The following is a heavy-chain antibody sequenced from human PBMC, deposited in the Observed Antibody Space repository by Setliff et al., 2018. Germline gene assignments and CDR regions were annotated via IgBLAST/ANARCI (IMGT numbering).Heavy chain of an antibody. CDR3: AREQWLDPPGYYYMDV. J-gene: IGHJ6*03. CDR1: GGSISTYY. V-gene: IGHV4-4*07. CDR2: MYTSGHT. D-gene: IGHD6-19*01. Sequence: SETLSLTCTVSGGSISTYYWSWIRQPAGKGLEWIGRMYTSGHTNYNTSLKSRVTMSLDTSKNQFSLKLNSVTAADTAMYYCAREQWLDPPGYYYMDVWAKGTTVTVSS.